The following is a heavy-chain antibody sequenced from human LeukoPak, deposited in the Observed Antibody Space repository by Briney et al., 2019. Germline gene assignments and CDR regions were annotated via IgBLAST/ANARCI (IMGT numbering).Heavy chain of an antibody. CDR1: GYSISSGYY. CDR2: IYHSEST. D-gene: IGHD6-19*01. CDR3: TRVAVPGTVDY. J-gene: IGHJ4*02. Sequence: SETLCLTCAVSGYSISSGYYWGWIRQPPGRGLEWIGSIYHSESTYYNSSLKSRVTISVDTSKNQFSLKLTSVTATDTAVYYCTRVAVPGTVDYWGQGTLVTVSS. V-gene: IGHV4-38-2*01.